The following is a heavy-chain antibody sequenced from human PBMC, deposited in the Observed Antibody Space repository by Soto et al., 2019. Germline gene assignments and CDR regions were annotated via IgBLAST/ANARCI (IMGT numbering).Heavy chain of an antibody. CDR3: ARGAYCSDTSSGYRYGMDV. Sequence: QVQLVESGGGVVQPGRSMRLSCEASGFTLSSFALHWVRQAPGRGLEWVSVISFDGTNKYYADSVQGRVTISRDNSKNTFYLQMSSLRLEDTAVYYCARGAYCSDTSSGYRYGMDVWGQGTTVTVS. V-gene: IGHV3-30-3*01. J-gene: IGHJ6*02. D-gene: IGHD2-15*01. CDR1: GFTLSSFA. CDR2: ISFDGTNK.